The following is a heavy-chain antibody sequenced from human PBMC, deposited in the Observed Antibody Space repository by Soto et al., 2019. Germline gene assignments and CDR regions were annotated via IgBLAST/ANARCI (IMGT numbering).Heavy chain of an antibody. CDR3: ARGVPAEQEYYYYYYGMDV. V-gene: IGHV1-69*01. D-gene: IGHD2-2*01. Sequence: QVQLVQSGAEVKKPGSSVKVSCKASGGTFSSYAISWVRQAPGQGLEWMGGIIPIFGTANYAQKFQGRVTITAAESTSTAYMELSSLRSEDTAVYYCARGVPAEQEYYYYYYGMDVWGQGTTVTVS. CDR1: GGTFSSYA. J-gene: IGHJ6*02. CDR2: IIPIFGTA.